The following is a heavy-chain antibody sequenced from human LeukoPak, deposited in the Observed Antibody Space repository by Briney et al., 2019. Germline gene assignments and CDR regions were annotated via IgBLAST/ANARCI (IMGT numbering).Heavy chain of an antibody. V-gene: IGHV4-34*01. Sequence: SETLSLTCAVYGGSFSGYYWSWIRQPPGKGLEWIGEINHSGSTNYNPSLKSRVTISVDTSKNQFSLKLSSVTAADTAVYYCARRYRYQLLNPHPPRNWFDPWGQGTLVTVSS. CDR3: ARRYRYQLLNPHPPRNWFDP. J-gene: IGHJ5*02. CDR1: GGSFSGYY. D-gene: IGHD2-2*01. CDR2: INHSGST.